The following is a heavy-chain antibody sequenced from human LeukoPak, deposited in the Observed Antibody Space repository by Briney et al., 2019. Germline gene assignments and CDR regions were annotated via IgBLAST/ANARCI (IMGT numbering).Heavy chain of an antibody. J-gene: IGHJ4*02. CDR2: VTPSSGNT. D-gene: IGHD3-3*01. CDR1: GYTFTDYD. Sequence: GASVKVSCKTSGYTFTDYDINWVRQATGQGLEWMGWVTPSSGNTGYAQKFQGRVTITRNTSISTAYMDLGSLRSDDTAVYYCSRGRFLEWSYPFDYWGQGTLVTVSS. V-gene: IGHV1-8*03. CDR3: SRGRFLEWSYPFDY.